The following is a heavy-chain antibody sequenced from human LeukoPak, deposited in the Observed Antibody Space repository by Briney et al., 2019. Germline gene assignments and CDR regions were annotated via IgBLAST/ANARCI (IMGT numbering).Heavy chain of an antibody. CDR3: AKGRGSGYYNYFEY. CDR2: ISGGGGSP. CDR1: GFTVSNYA. Sequence: GGPLRLSCAASGFTVSNYAMSWVRQAPGKGLEWVSSISGGGGSPYYADSVKGRFTISRDNSKNTPYLQMNSLRAEDTAVYYCAKGRGSGYYNYFEYWGQGTLVTVSS. V-gene: IGHV3-23*01. D-gene: IGHD3-22*01. J-gene: IGHJ4*02.